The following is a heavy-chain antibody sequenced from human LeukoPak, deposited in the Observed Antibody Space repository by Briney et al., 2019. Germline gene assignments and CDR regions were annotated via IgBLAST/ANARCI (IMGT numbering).Heavy chain of an antibody. CDR2: ISDIGSI. CDR1: GGSFSAYY. J-gene: IGHJ4*02. D-gene: IGHD2-8*02. CDR3: AGHHPRNTVDF. Sequence: SETLSLTCAVYGGSFSAYYWSWIRQPPGKGLEWIAYISDIGSINYNPSLKSRVTISLDTSKNQFSLKLSSVTAADTAVYYCAGHHPRNTVDFWGQGTLVTVSS. V-gene: IGHV4-59*08.